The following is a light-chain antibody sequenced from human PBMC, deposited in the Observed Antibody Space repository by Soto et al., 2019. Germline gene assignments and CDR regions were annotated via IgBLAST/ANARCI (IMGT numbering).Light chain of an antibody. Sequence: EIVLTQSPGTLSLSPGERATLSCRASQSVSSSSLAWYQQKPGQAPRLLIYGASSRATGIPDRFSGSGSGTDFTLTINRLEPEDFAVYYCQQYGSSLWTFGHGTKVEIK. CDR2: GAS. CDR1: QSVSSSS. CDR3: QQYGSSLWT. J-gene: IGKJ1*01. V-gene: IGKV3-20*01.